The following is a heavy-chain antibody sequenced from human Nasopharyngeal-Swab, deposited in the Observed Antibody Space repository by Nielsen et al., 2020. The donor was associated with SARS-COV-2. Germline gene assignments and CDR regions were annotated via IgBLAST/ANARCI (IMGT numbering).Heavy chain of an antibody. Sequence: ASVKVSCKASGYTFTGYHMHWVRQAPGQGLEWMGRINPNRGGPNYAQKFQGRVTMTRDTSISTAYMELSRLRSDDTAVYYCARDLGYIRYCSGGSCYQDYWGQGTLVTVSS. V-gene: IGHV1-2*06. CDR3: ARDLGYIRYCSGGSCYQDY. CDR2: INPNRGGP. D-gene: IGHD2-15*01. J-gene: IGHJ4*02. CDR1: GYTFTGYH.